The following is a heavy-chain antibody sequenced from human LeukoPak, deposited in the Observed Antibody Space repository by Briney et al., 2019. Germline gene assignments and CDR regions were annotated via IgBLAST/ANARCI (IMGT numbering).Heavy chain of an antibody. CDR2: ITPNSGST. V-gene: IGHV1-2*02. D-gene: IGHD6-13*01. CDR1: GYTFTDYY. J-gene: IGHJ4*02. CDR3: ARSAAAAAGIAY. Sequence: ASVKVSCKASGYTFTDYYMHRVRQAPGQGLEWMGWITPNSGSTNYAQKFQGRVTMTRDTSISTVNMELSRLKSDDTAVYYCARSAAAAAGIAYWGQGTLVTVSS.